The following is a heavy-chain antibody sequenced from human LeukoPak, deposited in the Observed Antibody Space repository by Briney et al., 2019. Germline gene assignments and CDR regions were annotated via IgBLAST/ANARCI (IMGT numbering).Heavy chain of an antibody. CDR2: IKSKTEGGTT. CDR3: TTPISARSGSRFDP. D-gene: IGHD3-10*01. Sequence: GGSLRLSCAASGFTFSDAWMSWVRQAPGKGLDWVGRIKSKTEGGTTDYAAPVKGRFTISRDDSKNTLYLQMNSLKTEDTAVYYCTTPISARSGSRFDPWGQGTLVTVSS. J-gene: IGHJ5*02. V-gene: IGHV3-15*01. CDR1: GFTFSDAW.